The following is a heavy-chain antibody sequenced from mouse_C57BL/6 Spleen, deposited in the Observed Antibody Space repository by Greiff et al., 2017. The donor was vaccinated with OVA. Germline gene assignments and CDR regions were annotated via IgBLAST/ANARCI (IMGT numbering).Heavy chain of an antibody. D-gene: IGHD3-2*02. CDR2: IIPNNGGT. CDR3: ARGTAQLYYFDY. J-gene: IGHJ2*01. Sequence: VQLQQSGPELVKPGASVKISCKASGYTFTDYYMNWVKQSHGKSLEWIGAIIPNNGGTSYPQKFKGKATLTVDKSSSTAYMELRCLTSVDSAVYYCARGTAQLYYFDYWGQGTTLTVSS. V-gene: IGHV1-26*01. CDR1: GYTFTDYY.